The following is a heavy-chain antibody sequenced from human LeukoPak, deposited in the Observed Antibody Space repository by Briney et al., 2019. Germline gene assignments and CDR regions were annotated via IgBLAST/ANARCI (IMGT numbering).Heavy chain of an antibody. CDR1: GFTFSSYW. CDR2: INSDGSIT. J-gene: IGHJ5*02. Sequence: GGSLRLSCAASGFTFSSYWMHWVRQAPGMGLVWVSRINSDGSITTNADSVKGRFTISRDNAKNTLYLQMNSLRAEDTAVYYCERDHGRKGKNGSDPGGQGTRVTVPS. V-gene: IGHV3-74*01. D-gene: IGHD3-10*01. CDR3: ERDHGRKGKNGSDP.